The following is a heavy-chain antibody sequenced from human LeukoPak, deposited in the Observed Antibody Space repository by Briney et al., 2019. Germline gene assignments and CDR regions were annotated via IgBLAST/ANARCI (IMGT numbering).Heavy chain of an antibody. D-gene: IGHD3-10*01. V-gene: IGHV3-23*01. CDR2: IRADVGTT. Sequence: PGGSLRLSCAASGFSFSNFAMTWVRQAPGRGLEWVSTIRADVGTTNYADSVKGRFTISRDNSKNTVYLQMNSLRAEDTAVYYCARVLWGARGDYWGQGTVVTVSS. CDR1: GFSFSNFA. CDR3: ARVLWGARGDY. J-gene: IGHJ4*02.